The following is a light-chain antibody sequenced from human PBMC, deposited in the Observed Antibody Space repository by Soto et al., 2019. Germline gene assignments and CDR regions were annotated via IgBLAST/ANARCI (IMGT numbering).Light chain of an antibody. J-gene: IGKJ1*01. V-gene: IGKV1-5*01. CDR3: QKYNKAPWK. CDR1: QSISNW. CDR2: DAS. Sequence: DIQMTQSPSTLSASVGARVSITCRASQSISNWLAWYQQKPGKAPKLLIYDASSLESGVPSRFSGSRSGTEFTLTISSLQPADFATYYCQKYNKAPWKFGQGTKV.